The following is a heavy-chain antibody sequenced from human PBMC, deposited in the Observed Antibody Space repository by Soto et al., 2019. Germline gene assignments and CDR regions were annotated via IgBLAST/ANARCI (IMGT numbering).Heavy chain of an antibody. CDR1: GGTFSSYA. V-gene: IGHV1-69*13. CDR3: ASGRIVGATNAFDI. D-gene: IGHD1-26*01. J-gene: IGHJ3*02. CDR2: IIPIFGTA. Sequence: VKVSCKASGGTFSSYAISWVRQAPGQGLEWMGGIIPIFGTANYAQKFQGRVTITADESTSTAYMELSSLRSEDTAVYYCASGRIVGATNAFDIWGQGTMVTVSS.